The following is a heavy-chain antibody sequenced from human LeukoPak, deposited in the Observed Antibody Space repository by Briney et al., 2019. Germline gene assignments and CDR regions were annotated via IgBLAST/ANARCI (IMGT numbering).Heavy chain of an antibody. J-gene: IGHJ6*04. CDR3: ARTPYSSSSMDV. V-gene: IGHV1-2*02. D-gene: IGHD6-6*01. CDR2: INPNSGGT. CDR1: GYTFSGYF. Sequence: GASVKVSCKASGYTFSGYFMHWVRQAPGQGLEWMGWINPNSGGTNYAQKFQGRVTMTRDTSISTAYMELSRLRSDDTAVYYCARTPYSSSSMDVWGKGTTVTVSS.